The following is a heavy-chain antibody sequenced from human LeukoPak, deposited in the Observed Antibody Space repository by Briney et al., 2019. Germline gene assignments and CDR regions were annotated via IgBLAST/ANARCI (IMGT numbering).Heavy chain of an antibody. Sequence: PSETLSLTCTVSGYSIRSGFYWGWIRQPPGKGLEWIGSIYYSGSTYYNPSLKSRVTISVDKSKNQFSLKLTSMTAADTAVYYCARVLSLGGGYFYRFDPWGQGTLVTVSS. CDR3: ARVLSLGGGYFYRFDP. V-gene: IGHV4-38-2*02. D-gene: IGHD3-16*01. J-gene: IGHJ5*02. CDR2: IYYSGST. CDR1: GYSIRSGFY.